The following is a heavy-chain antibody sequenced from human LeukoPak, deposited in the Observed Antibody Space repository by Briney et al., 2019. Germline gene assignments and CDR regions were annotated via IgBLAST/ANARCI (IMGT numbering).Heavy chain of an antibody. Sequence: QPGGSLRLSCAASGFTFSSYWMSWVRQAPGKGLEWVANIKQDGSEKYYVDSVKSRFTISRDNAKNSLYLQMNSLRAEDTAVYYCATVRYSGSYSDYWGQGTLVTVSS. J-gene: IGHJ4*02. CDR3: ATVRYSGSYSDY. V-gene: IGHV3-7*01. CDR2: IKQDGSEK. D-gene: IGHD1-26*01. CDR1: GFTFSSYW.